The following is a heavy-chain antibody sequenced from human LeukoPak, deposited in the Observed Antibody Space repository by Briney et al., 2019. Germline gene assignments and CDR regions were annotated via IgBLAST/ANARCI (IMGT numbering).Heavy chain of an antibody. CDR3: ATTMYSSGWYGRDWFYP. J-gene: IGHJ5*02. CDR1: GFTFSSYA. Sequence: PGGSLRLSCAASGFTFSSYAMSWVRQAPGKGLEWVSAISGSGGSTYYADSVKGRFTISRDNSKNTLYLQMNSLRAEDTAVYYCATTMYSSGWYGRDWFYPWGQGTLVTVSS. V-gene: IGHV3-23*01. CDR2: ISGSGGST. D-gene: IGHD6-19*01.